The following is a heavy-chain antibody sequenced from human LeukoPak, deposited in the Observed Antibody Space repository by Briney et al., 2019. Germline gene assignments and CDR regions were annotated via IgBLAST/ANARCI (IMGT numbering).Heavy chain of an antibody. CDR3: AKSSYYDSSGYYREYYFDY. CDR2: VSGSGGDT. J-gene: IGHJ4*02. Sequence: PGGSLRLSCAASGFTFSNFLMTWVRQAPGKGPAWVSAVSGSGGDTYYADSVKGRFTISRDNSKNTLYLQMNSLRAEDTAVYYCAKSSYYDSSGYYREYYFDYWGQGTLVTVSS. CDR1: GFTFSNFL. V-gene: IGHV3-23*01. D-gene: IGHD3-22*01.